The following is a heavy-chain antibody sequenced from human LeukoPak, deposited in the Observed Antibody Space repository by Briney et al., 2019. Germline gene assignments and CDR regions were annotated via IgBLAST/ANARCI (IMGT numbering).Heavy chain of an antibody. J-gene: IGHJ6*02. CDR1: GYTFTNHY. D-gene: IGHD6-13*01. V-gene: IGHV1-46*01. Sequence: ASVKVSCKASGYTFTNHYIQWVRQAAGQGPEWMGLINPSARSTSYAQNFQGRVTMTRDTSTSTVYMELSSLRSEDTAVYYCATIAAGGSYDMDVWGQGTTVTVSS. CDR3: ATIAAGGSYDMDV. CDR2: INPSARST.